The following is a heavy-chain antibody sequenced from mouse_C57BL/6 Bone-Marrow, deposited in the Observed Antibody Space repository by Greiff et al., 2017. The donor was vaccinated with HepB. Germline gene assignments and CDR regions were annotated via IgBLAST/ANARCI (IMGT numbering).Heavy chain of an antibody. Sequence: VKLMESGAELARPGASVKLSCKASGYTFTSYGISWVKQRTGQGLEWIGEIYPRSGNTYSNEKFKGKATLTADKSSSTAYMELRSLTSEDSAVYFCAKDLDSSGYYFDYWGQGTTLTVSS. CDR1: GYTFTSYG. J-gene: IGHJ2*01. D-gene: IGHD3-2*02. V-gene: IGHV1-81*01. CDR3: AKDLDSSGYYFDY. CDR2: IYPRSGNT.